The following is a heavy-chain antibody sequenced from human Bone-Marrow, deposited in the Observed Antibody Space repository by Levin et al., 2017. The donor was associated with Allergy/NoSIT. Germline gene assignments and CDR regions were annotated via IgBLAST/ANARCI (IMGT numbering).Heavy chain of an antibody. V-gene: IGHV3-23*01. Sequence: SCAASGFTFNNYAMTWVRQAPGKGLEGVSTIRGSGISASYGDSVKGRFTISRDNSKNTLYLQMSSLRAEDTAVYFCARVAAYLPSAFDIWGQGTMVTVSS. CDR2: IRGSGISA. J-gene: IGHJ3*02. CDR1: GFTFNNYA. CDR3: ARVAAYLPSAFDI.